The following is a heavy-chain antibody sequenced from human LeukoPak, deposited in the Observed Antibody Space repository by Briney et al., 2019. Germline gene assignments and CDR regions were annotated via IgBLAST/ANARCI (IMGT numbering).Heavy chain of an antibody. V-gene: IGHV1-8*03. CDR1: GYAFTSYD. Sequence: GASVKVSCKASGYAFTSYDINWVRQATGQGLEWMGWMNPNSGNTGYAQKFQGRVTITRNTSISTAYMELSSLRSEDTAVYYCARDGTYYDILTGYYPLYYFDYWGQGTLVTVSS. CDR2: MNPNSGNT. D-gene: IGHD3-9*01. CDR3: ARDGTYYDILTGYYPLYYFDY. J-gene: IGHJ4*02.